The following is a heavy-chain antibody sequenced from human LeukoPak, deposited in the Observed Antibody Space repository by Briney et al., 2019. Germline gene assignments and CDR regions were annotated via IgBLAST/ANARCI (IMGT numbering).Heavy chain of an antibody. CDR2: ISGSGGST. CDR3: AKDSSGYYSYNWFDP. J-gene: IGHJ5*02. V-gene: IGHV3-23*01. CDR1: GFTFSSYA. Sequence: GGSLGLSCAASGFTFSSYAMSWVRQAPGKGLEWVSAISGSGGSTYYADSVKGRFTISRDNSKNTLYLQMNSLRAEDTAVYYCAKDSSGYYSYNWFDPWGQGTLVTVSS. D-gene: IGHD3-22*01.